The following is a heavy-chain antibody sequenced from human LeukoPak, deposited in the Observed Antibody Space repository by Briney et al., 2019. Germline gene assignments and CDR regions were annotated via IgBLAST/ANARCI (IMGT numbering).Heavy chain of an antibody. CDR2: IIPILGIA. J-gene: IGHJ4*02. CDR3: ARHGQYSSSTPDY. D-gene: IGHD6-6*01. Sequence: ASVKVSCKASGGTFSSYAISWVRQAPGQGLEWMGRIIPILGIANYAQKFQGRVTITADKSTSTAYMELSSLRSEDTAVYYCARHGQYSSSTPDYWGQGTLVTVSS. CDR1: GGTFSSYA. V-gene: IGHV1-69*04.